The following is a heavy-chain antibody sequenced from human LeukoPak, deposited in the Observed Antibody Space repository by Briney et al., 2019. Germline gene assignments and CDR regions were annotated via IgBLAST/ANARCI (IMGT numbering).Heavy chain of an antibody. CDR3: ARGRRHYYCYYGMDV. Sequence: SETLSLTCAVYGGSFSGYYWSWIRQPPGKGLEWIGEINHSGSTNYNPSLKSRVTISVDTSKNQFSLKLSSVTAADTAVYYCARGRRHYYCYYGMDVWGQGTTVTVYS. CDR1: GGSFSGYY. V-gene: IGHV4-34*01. J-gene: IGHJ6*02. CDR2: INHSGST.